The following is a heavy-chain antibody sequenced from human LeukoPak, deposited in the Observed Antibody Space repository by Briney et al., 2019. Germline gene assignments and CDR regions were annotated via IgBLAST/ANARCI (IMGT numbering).Heavy chain of an antibody. CDR3: ATGGGFYYDH. Sequence: GTSLRLSCAASGFSFSTYGMHWVRQAPGKGLEWVAVAYGDGSDQYYADSVKGRFTIFKDLSRNTLSVQMNSLRAEDTAVYYCATGGGFYYDHWGQGTLVTVAS. D-gene: IGHD3-22*01. V-gene: IGHV3-33*01. CDR2: AYGDGSDQ. J-gene: IGHJ4*02. CDR1: GFSFSTYG.